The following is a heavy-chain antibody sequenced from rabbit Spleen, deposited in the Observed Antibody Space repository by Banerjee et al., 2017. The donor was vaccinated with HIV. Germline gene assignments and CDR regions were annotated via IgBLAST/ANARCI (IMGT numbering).Heavy chain of an antibody. V-gene: IGHV1S40*01. D-gene: IGHD8-1*01. Sequence: QSLEESGGDLVKPGASLTLTCTASGFSFSGFYWMCWVRQAPGKGLEYIACISGGSSGGTDYASWAKGRFTISKSSSTTVTLQMPSLTAADTATYFCARDAGSYDYIDVYFNLWGPGTLVTVS. CDR1: GFSFSGFYW. J-gene: IGHJ4*01. CDR3: ARDAGSYDYIDVYFNL. CDR2: ISGGSSGGT.